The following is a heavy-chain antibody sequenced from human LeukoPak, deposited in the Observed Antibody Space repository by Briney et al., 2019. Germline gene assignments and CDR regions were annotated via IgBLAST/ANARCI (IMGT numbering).Heavy chain of an antibody. J-gene: IGHJ4*02. CDR1: GGSFSGYY. V-gene: IGHV4-34*01. Sequence: SETLSLTCAVYGGSFSGYYWSWIRQPPGKGLEWIGEINHSGSTNYNPSLKSRVTISVDTSKNQFSLKLSSVTAADTAVYYCARGSGSTYSGSYPLDYWGQGTLVTVSS. CDR3: ARGSGSTYSGSYPLDY. CDR2: INHSGST. D-gene: IGHD1-26*01.